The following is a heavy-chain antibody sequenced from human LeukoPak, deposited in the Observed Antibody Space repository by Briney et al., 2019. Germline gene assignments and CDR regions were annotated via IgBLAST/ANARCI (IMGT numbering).Heavy chain of an antibody. CDR2: IYYSGSI. D-gene: IGHD1-26*01. J-gene: IGHJ3*02. V-gene: IGHV4-61*01. CDR3: ARVGATYDAFDI. CDR1: GGSVSSGSYY. Sequence: SETLSLTCTVSGGSVSSGSYYWSWIRQPPGKGLEWIGYIYYSGSINYNPSLKSRVTISVDTSKNQFSLKLSSVTAADTAVYYCARVGATYDAFDIWGQGTMVTVSS.